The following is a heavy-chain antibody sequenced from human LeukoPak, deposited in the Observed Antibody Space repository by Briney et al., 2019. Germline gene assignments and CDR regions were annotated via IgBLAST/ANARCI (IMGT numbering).Heavy chain of an antibody. CDR2: IYSGGNT. CDR1: GFTVSSNY. Sequence: GGSLRLSCAASGFTVSSNYMSWVRQAPGKGLEWVSVIYSGGNTYYTDSVKGRFTISRDNPKNTVFLQMGSLRGEDTAVYYCARCYYDGSGFYYYFDYWGQGTLVTVSS. CDR3: ARCYYDGSGFYYYFDY. D-gene: IGHD3-22*01. J-gene: IGHJ4*02. V-gene: IGHV3-53*01.